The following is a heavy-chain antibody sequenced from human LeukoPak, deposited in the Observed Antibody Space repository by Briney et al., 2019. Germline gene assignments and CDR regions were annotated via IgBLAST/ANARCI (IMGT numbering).Heavy chain of an antibody. J-gene: IGHJ6*02. CDR3: AGGGRIDGMDV. CDR1: GFTFSNYE. D-gene: IGHD5-24*01. Sequence: GGSLRLSCTASGFTFSNYEMNWVRQAPGKGLEWVSHISSSGDTMYYADSVKGRFTISRDNAQNSLFLQMNSLRAEDTAVYYCAGGGRIDGMDVWGQGSTVTVSS. V-gene: IGHV3-48*03. CDR2: ISSSGDTM.